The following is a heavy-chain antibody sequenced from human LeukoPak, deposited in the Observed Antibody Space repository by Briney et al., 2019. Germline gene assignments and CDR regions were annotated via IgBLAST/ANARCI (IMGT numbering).Heavy chain of an antibody. V-gene: IGHV1-46*01. D-gene: IGHD3-9*01. J-gene: IGHJ4*02. CDR3: ARGDDILTGYYGVDY. Sequence: GASVKVSCKASGYTFTSYYIHWMRQAPGQGLEWMGRINPSGGSATYTQKFQGRVTMTRDMSTSTVYMELSSLRSEDTAVYYCARGDDILTGYYGVDYWGQGTLVTVSS. CDR1: GYTFTSYY. CDR2: INPSGGSA.